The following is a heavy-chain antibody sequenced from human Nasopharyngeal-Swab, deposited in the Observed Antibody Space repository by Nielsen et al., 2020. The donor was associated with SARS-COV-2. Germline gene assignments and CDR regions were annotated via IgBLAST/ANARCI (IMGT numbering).Heavy chain of an antibody. CDR2: ISSSSSYI. J-gene: IGHJ4*02. D-gene: IGHD3-22*01. Sequence: GESLKISCAASGFTFSSYSMNWVRQAPGKGLEWVSSISSSSSYIYYAGSVKGRFTISRDNAKNSLYLQMNSLRAEDTAVYYCTRYYYDSSGYYTKDYWGQGTLVTVSS. CDR3: TRYYYDSSGYYTKDY. CDR1: GFTFSSYS. V-gene: IGHV3-21*01.